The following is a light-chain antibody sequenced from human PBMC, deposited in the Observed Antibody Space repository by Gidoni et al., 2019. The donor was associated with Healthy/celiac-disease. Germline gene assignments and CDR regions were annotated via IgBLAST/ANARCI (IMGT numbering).Light chain of an antibody. CDR2: DAS. J-gene: IGKJ1*01. V-gene: IGKV1-5*01. CDR1: QSISSW. Sequence: DIQMTQSPSTLSASVGDRVTITCRASQSISSWLAWYQQKPGKAPKLLIYDASSLESGVPSRFSGSGSGTEFTLTISSLQPDDFATYYCQHYNSYWTFXXXTKVEIK. CDR3: QHYNSYWT.